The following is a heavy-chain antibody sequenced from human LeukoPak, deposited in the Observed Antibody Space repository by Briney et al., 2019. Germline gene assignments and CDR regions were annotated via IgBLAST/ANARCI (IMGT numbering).Heavy chain of an antibody. V-gene: IGHV3-53*01. J-gene: IGHJ4*02. CDR1: GFTVSSNY. CDR2: IYSGGST. D-gene: IGHD3-22*01. CDR3: ARGGHYYDSSGFPTALFDY. Sequence: GGSLRLSCAASGFTVSSNYMSWVRQAPGKGLEWVSVIYSGGSTYYADSVKGRFTISRDNSKNTLYLQMNSLRAEDTAVYYCARGGHYYDSSGFPTALFDYWGQGTLVTVSS.